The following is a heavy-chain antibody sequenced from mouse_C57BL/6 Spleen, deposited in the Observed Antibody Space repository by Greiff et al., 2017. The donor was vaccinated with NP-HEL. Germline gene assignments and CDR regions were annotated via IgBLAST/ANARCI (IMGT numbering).Heavy chain of an antibody. CDR3: ASYFYYGSSAMDY. CDR2: IRNKANGYTT. D-gene: IGHD1-1*01. J-gene: IGHJ4*01. Sequence: EVKLVESGGGLVQPGGSLSLSCAASGFTFTDYYMSWVRQPPGKALEWLGFIRNKANGYTTEYSASVKGRFTISRDNSQSILYLQMNALSAEYSATYYCASYFYYGSSAMDYWGQGTSVTVSS. V-gene: IGHV7-3*01. CDR1: GFTFTDYY.